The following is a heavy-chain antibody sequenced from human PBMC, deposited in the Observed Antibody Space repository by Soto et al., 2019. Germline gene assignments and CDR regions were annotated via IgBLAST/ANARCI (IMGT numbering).Heavy chain of an antibody. D-gene: IGHD4-17*01. J-gene: IGHJ4*02. V-gene: IGHV4-30-2*01. CDR1: GGSISSGGYS. CDR3: ARVTPYGGNSFDY. Sequence: PSETLSLTCAVSGGSISSGGYSWRWIRQPPGKGLEWIGYIYHSGSTYYNPSLKSRVTISVDRSKNQFSLKLSSVTAADTAVYYCARVTPYGGNSFDYWGQGTLVTVSS. CDR2: IYHSGST.